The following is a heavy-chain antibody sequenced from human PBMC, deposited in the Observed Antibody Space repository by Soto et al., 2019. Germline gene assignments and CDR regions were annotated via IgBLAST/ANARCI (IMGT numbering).Heavy chain of an antibody. D-gene: IGHD4-17*01. CDR3: ARDSTVTGYHGMDV. V-gene: IGHV3-33*01. J-gene: IGHJ6*02. CDR1: GFTFRTYG. Sequence: QVQLLESGGGVVQPGRSLRLSCAASGFTFRTYGMHWVRQAPGKGLEWVAVIRYDGSNKYYADSVKGRFTISRDNSKNTLYLQMNSLRAEDTDVYYCARDSTVTGYHGMDVWGQGTTVTVSS. CDR2: IRYDGSNK.